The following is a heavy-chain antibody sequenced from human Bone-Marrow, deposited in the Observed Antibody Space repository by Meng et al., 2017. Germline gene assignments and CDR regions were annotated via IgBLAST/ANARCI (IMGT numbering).Heavy chain of an antibody. Sequence: ASVKVSCKASGYTFTGYYMHWVRQAPGQGLEWMGWINPNSGGTNYAQKFQGRVTMTRDTSISTAYMELSRLRSDDTAVYYCARGRFDTYYYDSSGYWGAFDIWGQVTMVTVSS. CDR2: INPNSGGT. J-gene: IGHJ3*02. D-gene: IGHD3-22*01. CDR1: GYTFTGYY. CDR3: ARGRFDTYYYDSSGYWGAFDI. V-gene: IGHV1-2*02.